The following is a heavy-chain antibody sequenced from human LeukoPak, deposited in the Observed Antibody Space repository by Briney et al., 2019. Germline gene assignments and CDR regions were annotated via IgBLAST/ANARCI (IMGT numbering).Heavy chain of an antibody. Sequence: GGSLRLSCAASGFTFSSYWMTWVRQAPGKGLEWVANIKQDGSKKSYVDSVKGRFTISRDNAKNSLYLRMNSLRADDTGVYYCASQPAAADVDYWGQGTLVTVSS. V-gene: IGHV3-7*03. CDR1: GFTFSSYW. J-gene: IGHJ4*02. CDR3: ASQPAAADVDY. D-gene: IGHD2-2*01. CDR2: IKQDGSKK.